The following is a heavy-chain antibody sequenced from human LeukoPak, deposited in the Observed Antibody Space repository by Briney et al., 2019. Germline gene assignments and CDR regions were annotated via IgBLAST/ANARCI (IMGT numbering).Heavy chain of an antibody. CDR3: AVTPSYSSSWYVGY. CDR1: GGSISSGDYY. J-gene: IGHJ4*02. D-gene: IGHD6-13*01. V-gene: IGHV4-30-4*01. Sequence: SQTLSLTCTVSGGSISSGDYYWSWVRQPPGKGLEGIGYIYYSGSTYYNPSLKSRVTISVDTSKNQFSLKLSSVTAADTAVYYCAVTPSYSSSWYVGYWGQGTLVTVSS. CDR2: IYYSGST.